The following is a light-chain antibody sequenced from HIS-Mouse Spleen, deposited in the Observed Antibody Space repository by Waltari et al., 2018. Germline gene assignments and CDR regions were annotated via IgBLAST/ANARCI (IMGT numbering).Light chain of an antibody. CDR3: QAWDSSTAV. CDR2: QDS. CDR1: KLGDKY. Sequence: SYELTQPPSVPVSPGQTASITCSGDKLGDKYACWYQQKPGQSPVLVIYQDSKRPSGFPGRFSGSNSGNTATLTISGTQAMDEADYYCQAWDSSTAVFGTGTKVTVL. J-gene: IGLJ1*01. V-gene: IGLV3-1*01.